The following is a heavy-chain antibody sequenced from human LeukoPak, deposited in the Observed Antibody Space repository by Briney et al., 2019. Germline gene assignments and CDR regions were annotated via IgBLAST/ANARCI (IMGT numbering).Heavy chain of an antibody. CDR1: GFTVSSNY. V-gene: IGHV3-53*01. D-gene: IGHD2-15*01. J-gene: IGHJ4*02. CDR3: ARAVPFGGYLDY. Sequence: PGGSLRLSCTVSGFTVSSNYMNWVRQAPGKGLDWVSVIYNRGTTSYADSVKGRFTISRDNSKNTLYLQMSSLRAEDTAVYYCARAVPFGGYLDYWGQGTLVTVSS. CDR2: IYNRGTT.